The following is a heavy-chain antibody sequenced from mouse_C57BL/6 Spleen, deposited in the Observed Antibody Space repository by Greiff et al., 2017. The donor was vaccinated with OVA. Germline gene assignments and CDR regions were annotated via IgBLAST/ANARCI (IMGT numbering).Heavy chain of an antibody. CDR1: GYTFTDYY. Sequence: QVHVKQPGPELVKPGASVKISCKASGYTFTDYYINWVKQRPGQGLEWIGWIYPGSGNTKYNEKFKGKATLTVDTSSSTTYMQLSSLTSEDSAVYFCARGDGDGSFAYWGQGTLVTVSA. CDR3: ARGDGDGSFAY. V-gene: IGHV1-84*01. D-gene: IGHD2-3*01. J-gene: IGHJ3*01. CDR2: IYPGSGNT.